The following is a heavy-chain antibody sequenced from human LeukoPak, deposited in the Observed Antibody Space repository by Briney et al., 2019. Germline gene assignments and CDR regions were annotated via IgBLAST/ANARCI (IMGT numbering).Heavy chain of an antibody. V-gene: IGHV3-23*01. CDR3: AKTGYSGSYFGYFDY. CDR1: GFTFSSSA. CDR2: ITTGGATT. J-gene: IGHJ4*02. Sequence: TGGSLRLSCAASGFTFSSSAMSWVRQAPGKGLEWVSAITTGGATTFYADDLKGRSTISRDNSKNTLYLQMNSLRAEDTAVYYCAKTGYSGSYFGYFDYWGQGTLVTVSS. D-gene: IGHD1-26*01.